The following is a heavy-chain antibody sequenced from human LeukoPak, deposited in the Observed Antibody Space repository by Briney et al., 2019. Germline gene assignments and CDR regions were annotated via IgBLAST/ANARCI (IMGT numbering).Heavy chain of an antibody. V-gene: IGHV3-21*01. CDR2: ISSSSSYI. D-gene: IGHD1-7*01. CDR3: ARGRYNWNYAVDY. J-gene: IGHJ4*02. CDR1: GFTFSSNS. Sequence: AGGSLRLSCAASGFTFSSNSMNWVRHAPGKGLEWVSSISSSSSYIYYADSVKGPFTISRDNAKNSLYFQKNSLRAEDTAVYYCARGRYNWNYAVDYWGQGTLVTVSS.